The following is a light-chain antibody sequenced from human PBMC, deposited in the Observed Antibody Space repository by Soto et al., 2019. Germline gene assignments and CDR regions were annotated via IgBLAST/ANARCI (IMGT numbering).Light chain of an antibody. Sequence: DFQMPQSPSTLSATVGDRVTIACRASQNIRSRLAWFQQKPGKAPKLLIYDASSLESGVPQRFSGSGSGTEFTLTISSLQPDDFATYYCQQYNSYSWTFGQGTKVDIK. CDR2: DAS. CDR3: QQYNSYSWT. J-gene: IGKJ1*01. V-gene: IGKV1-5*01. CDR1: QNIRSR.